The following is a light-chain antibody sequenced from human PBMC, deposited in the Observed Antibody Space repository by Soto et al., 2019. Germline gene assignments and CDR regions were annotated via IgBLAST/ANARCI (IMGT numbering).Light chain of an antibody. V-gene: IGKV3-15*01. CDR3: QQRSNWPRIT. J-gene: IGKJ5*01. CDR1: QTISSN. Sequence: EILMTQSPATLSVSPGERATLSCRASQTISSNLAWYQHKPGQAPRLLFYGASNRATGIPARFTGSGSGTEFTLTISSLEPEDFAVYYCQQRSNWPRITFGQGTRLETK. CDR2: GAS.